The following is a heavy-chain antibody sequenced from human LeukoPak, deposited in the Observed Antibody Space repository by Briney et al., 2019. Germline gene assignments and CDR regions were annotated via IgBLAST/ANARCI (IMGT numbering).Heavy chain of an antibody. CDR1: GLTFDDYA. Sequence: GGSLRLSCAASGLTFDDYAMPWVRQAPGKGLEWVSGISWNSGSIGYADSVKGRFTISRDNAKNSLYLQMNSLRTEDTALYYCAKDITYHGYYFDYWGQGTLVTVSS. V-gene: IGHV3-9*01. CDR3: AKDITYHGYYFDY. CDR2: ISWNSGSI. D-gene: IGHD2-2*01. J-gene: IGHJ4*02.